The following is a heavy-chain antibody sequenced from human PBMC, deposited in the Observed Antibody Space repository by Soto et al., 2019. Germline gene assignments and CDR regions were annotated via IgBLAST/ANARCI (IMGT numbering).Heavy chain of an antibody. V-gene: IGHV3-23*04. CDR1: GFTFSSDA. D-gene: IGHD1-26*01. J-gene: IGHJ4*02. Sequence: EVQLVESGGGLVQPGGSLRVSCAASGFTFSSDAMRWVRQAPGKGLEWVSAINDSGVGKYFADSVKGRFTISRDNSKNTLYLQMISLRAEDAAVDYCVRYSGCWGSDYWGQGTLVTVSS. CDR2: INDSGVGK. CDR3: VRYSGCWGSDY.